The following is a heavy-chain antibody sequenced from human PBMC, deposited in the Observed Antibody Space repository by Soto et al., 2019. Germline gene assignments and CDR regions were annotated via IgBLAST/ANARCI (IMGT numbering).Heavy chain of an antibody. CDR2: ISDSSTTI. J-gene: IGHJ1*01. V-gene: IGHV3-48*01. D-gene: IGHD6-19*01. Sequence: GGSLRLSCAASGFTFSSYSMNWVRQAPGKGLQWVSYISDSSTTIYYADSVKGRFTISRDNAKNSLYLQMNTVRAEDTAVYYCARVIESSGYSSGWPFQLWGQGTLVTVSS. CDR3: ARVIESSGYSSGWPFQL. CDR1: GFTFSSYS.